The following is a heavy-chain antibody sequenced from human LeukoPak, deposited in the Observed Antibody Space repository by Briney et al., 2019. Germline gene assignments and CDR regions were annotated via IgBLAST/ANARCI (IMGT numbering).Heavy chain of an antibody. J-gene: IGHJ6*04. Sequence: PGGSLRLSCAASGFTFSSYSMNWVRQAPGKGLEWVSSISSSSSYIYYADSVKGRFTISRDNAKNSLYPQMNSLRAEDTAVYYCASSRCSTSCYDHHYYGMDVWGRGTTVTVSS. CDR2: ISSSSSYI. D-gene: IGHD2-2*01. CDR3: ASSRCSTSCYDHHYYGMDV. CDR1: GFTFSSYS. V-gene: IGHV3-21*01.